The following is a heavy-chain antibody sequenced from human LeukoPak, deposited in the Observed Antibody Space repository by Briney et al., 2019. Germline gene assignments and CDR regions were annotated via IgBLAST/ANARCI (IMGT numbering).Heavy chain of an antibody. D-gene: IGHD3-9*01. CDR2: FDPEDGET. J-gene: IGHJ6*02. Sequence: ASVKVSCKFSGYTLTELSMHWVRQAPGKGLEWMGGFDPEDGETIYAQKFQGRITMTEDTSTDTAYMELSSLRSEDTAVYYCATDLGLRYFDWGQGTTVTVSS. CDR1: GYTLTELS. V-gene: IGHV1-24*01. CDR3: ATDLGLRYFD.